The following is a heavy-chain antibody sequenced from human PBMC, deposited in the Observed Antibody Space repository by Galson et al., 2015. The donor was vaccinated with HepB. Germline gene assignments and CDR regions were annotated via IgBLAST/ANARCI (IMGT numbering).Heavy chain of an antibody. Sequence: SVKVSCKASGYTFTGYFIHWVRLAPGQGLEWMGGIIPIFGTANYAQKFQGRVTITADESTSTAYMELSSLRSEDTAVYYCARGHYYGSGTATYYFDYWGQGTLVTVSS. CDR3: ARGHYYGSGTATYYFDY. CDR2: IIPIFGTA. V-gene: IGHV1-69*13. J-gene: IGHJ4*02. CDR1: GYTFTGYF. D-gene: IGHD3-10*01.